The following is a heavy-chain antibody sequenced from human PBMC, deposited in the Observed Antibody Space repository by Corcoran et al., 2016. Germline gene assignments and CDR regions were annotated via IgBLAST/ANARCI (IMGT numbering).Heavy chain of an antibody. D-gene: IGHD5-18*01. Sequence: QVRLVESGGGVVQPGRSLRLSCAASGFTFSSYGMHWVRQAPGKGLEWVALISYGGSNKYYADSVKGRFTISRANSKNTLYLQMNSLRAEDTAVYYCATAMEGNYFDYWGQGTLVTVSS. CDR3: ATAMEGNYFDY. CDR2: ISYGGSNK. V-gene: IGHV3-30*03. J-gene: IGHJ4*02. CDR1: GFTFSSYG.